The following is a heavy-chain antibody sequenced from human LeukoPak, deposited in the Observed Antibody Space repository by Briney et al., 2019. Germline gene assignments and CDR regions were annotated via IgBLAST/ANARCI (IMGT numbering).Heavy chain of an antibody. CDR1: GGSFSGYY. D-gene: IGHD5-18*01. V-gene: IGHV4-34*01. J-gene: IGHJ4*02. CDR3: ARASQLSQLWLWKGCYFDY. CDR2: INHSGST. Sequence: PSETLSLTCAVYGGSFSGYYWSWIRQPPGKGLEWIGEINHSGSTNYNPSLKSRVTISVDTSKNQFSLKLSSVTAADTAVYYCARASQLSQLWLWKGCYFDYWGQGTLVTVSS.